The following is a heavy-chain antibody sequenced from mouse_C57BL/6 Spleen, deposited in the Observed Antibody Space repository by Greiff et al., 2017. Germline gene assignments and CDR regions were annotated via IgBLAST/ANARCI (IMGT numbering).Heavy chain of an antibody. V-gene: IGHV5-12*01. CDR3: ARHEDYYGFDY. J-gene: IGHJ2*01. CDR2: ISNGGGST. CDR1: GFTFSDYY. D-gene: IGHD1-1*01. Sequence: EVQGVESGGGLVQPGGSLKLSCAASGFTFSDYYMYWVRQTPEKRLEWVAYISNGGGSTYYPDTVKGRFTISRDNAKNTLYLQMSRLKSEDTAMYYCARHEDYYGFDYWGQGTTLTVSS.